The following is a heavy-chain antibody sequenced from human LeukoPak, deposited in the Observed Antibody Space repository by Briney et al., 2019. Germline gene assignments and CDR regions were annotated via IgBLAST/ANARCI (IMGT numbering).Heavy chain of an antibody. CDR1: GGSFSGYY. D-gene: IGHD1-7*01. Sequence: SETLSLTCAVYGGSFSGYYWSWIRQPPGKGLEWIGEINHSGSTNYNPSLKSRVTISVDTSKNQFSLKLSSVTAADTAVYYCASITGTTPYYYYYYMDVWGKGTTVTVSS. CDR2: INHSGST. V-gene: IGHV4-34*01. J-gene: IGHJ6*03. CDR3: ASITGTTPYYYYYYMDV.